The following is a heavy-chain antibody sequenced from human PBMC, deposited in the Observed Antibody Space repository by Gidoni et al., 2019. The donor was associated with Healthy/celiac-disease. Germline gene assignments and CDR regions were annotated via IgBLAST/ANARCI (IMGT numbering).Heavy chain of an antibody. J-gene: IGHJ4*02. Sequence: YYNPSLKCRVTISVDTSKSHFSRKLSSVTAADTAVYYCARQDGDNYGYWGQGTLVTVSS. CDR3: ARQDGDNYGY. D-gene: IGHD5-12*01. V-gene: IGHV4-39*01.